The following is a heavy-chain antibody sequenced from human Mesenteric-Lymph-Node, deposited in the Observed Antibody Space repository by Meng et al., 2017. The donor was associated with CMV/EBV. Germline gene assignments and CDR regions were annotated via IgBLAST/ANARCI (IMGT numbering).Heavy chain of an antibody. CDR3: AKAREMATIVAAFDI. CDR2: IRYDGSKK. CDR1: GFTFSNYG. Sequence: GESLKISCAASGFTFSNYGMHWVRQAPGKGLERGTFIRYDGSKKYYADSVKGRFTISRDKPKNTLYLQMNSLRAEDTAVYYCAKAREMATIVAAFDIWGQGTMVTVSS. D-gene: IGHD5-24*01. J-gene: IGHJ3*02. V-gene: IGHV3-30*02.